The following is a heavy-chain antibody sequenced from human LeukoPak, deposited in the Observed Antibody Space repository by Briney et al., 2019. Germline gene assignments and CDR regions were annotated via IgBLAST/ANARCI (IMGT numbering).Heavy chain of an antibody. J-gene: IGHJ3*02. Sequence: GGSLRLSCAASGYTFRRYSMKWVRQAPGKGLEWGSSISSSSSYIYYADSVKGRFNISRDNAKNSLYLQMNSLRAEDTAVYYCARNMVRGGDAFDIWGQGPMVTVSS. CDR1: GYTFRRYS. V-gene: IGHV3-21*01. CDR2: ISSSSSYI. CDR3: ARNMVRGGDAFDI. D-gene: IGHD3-10*01.